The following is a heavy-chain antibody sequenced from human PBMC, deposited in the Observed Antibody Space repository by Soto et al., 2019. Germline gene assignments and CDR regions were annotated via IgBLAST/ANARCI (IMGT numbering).Heavy chain of an antibody. CDR2: MSGTGGST. D-gene: IGHD6-19*01. J-gene: IGHJ4*02. Sequence: EVQLLESGGGLVQPGRSLRLSCAASGFTFSSYAMNGVRQATGKGLEWVSAMSGTGGSTYYADSGKGRFTISRDNSKNTLYLQMHSLRVEDTAVFDSAKSGFSSGWSPSYFDYWGQGTLVTVSS. CDR1: GFTFSSYA. V-gene: IGHV3-23*01. CDR3: AKSGFSSGWSPSYFDY.